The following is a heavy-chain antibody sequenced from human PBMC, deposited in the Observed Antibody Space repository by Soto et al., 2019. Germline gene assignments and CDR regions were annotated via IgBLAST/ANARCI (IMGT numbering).Heavy chain of an antibody. CDR1: GFTFSSYG. J-gene: IGHJ6*02. D-gene: IGHD2-2*01. Sequence: GSLRLSCVASGFTFSSYGMHWVRQAPGKGLEWVAVISYDGSNKYYADSVKGRFTISRDNSKNTLYLQMNSLRAEDTAVYYCAKDQDCSSTSCYQVSDGMDVWGQGTTVTVSS. V-gene: IGHV3-30*18. CDR3: AKDQDCSSTSCYQVSDGMDV. CDR2: ISYDGSNK.